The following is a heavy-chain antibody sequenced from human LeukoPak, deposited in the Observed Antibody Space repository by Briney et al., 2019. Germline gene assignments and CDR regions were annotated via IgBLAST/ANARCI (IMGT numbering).Heavy chain of an antibody. V-gene: IGHV3-49*04. CDR3: TREGGWTYYYDN. Sequence: PGGSLRLFCTASGFTFGDYAMSWVRQAPGKGLEWVGFIRSKTYGGTTEYAASVKGRFTISRDDSKSIAYLQMNSLKAEDTAVYYCTREGGWTYYYDNWGQGTLVTVSS. J-gene: IGHJ4*02. D-gene: IGHD6-19*01. CDR1: GFTFGDYA. CDR2: IRSKTYGGTT.